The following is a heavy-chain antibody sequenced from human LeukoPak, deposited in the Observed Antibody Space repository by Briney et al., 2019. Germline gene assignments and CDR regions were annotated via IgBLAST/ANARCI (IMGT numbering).Heavy chain of an antibody. CDR3: AKVQKYCSSATCYRYYFDY. D-gene: IGHD2-2*01. V-gene: IGHV3-23*01. J-gene: IGHJ4*02. Sequence: GGSLRLSCAASGFTFSSHGMSWVRQAPGKGLEWVSVISGSGGSTYYADSVKGRFTISRDNSENILYLQMNSLRAEDTAVYYCAKVQKYCSSATCYRYYFDYWGQGTLVTVSS. CDR2: ISGSGGST. CDR1: GFTFSSHG.